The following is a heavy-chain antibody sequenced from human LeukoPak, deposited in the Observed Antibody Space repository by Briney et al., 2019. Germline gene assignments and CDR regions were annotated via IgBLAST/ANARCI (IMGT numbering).Heavy chain of an antibody. Sequence: ASVTVSCKASGGTFSSYAISWVRQAPGQGLEWMGGIIPIFGTANYAQKFQGRVTITTDESTSTAYMELSSLRSEDTAVYYCARGHCSSTSCYHFDPWGQGTLVTVAS. J-gene: IGHJ5*02. V-gene: IGHV1-69*05. CDR3: ARGHCSSTSCYHFDP. CDR1: GGTFSSYA. D-gene: IGHD2-2*01. CDR2: IIPIFGTA.